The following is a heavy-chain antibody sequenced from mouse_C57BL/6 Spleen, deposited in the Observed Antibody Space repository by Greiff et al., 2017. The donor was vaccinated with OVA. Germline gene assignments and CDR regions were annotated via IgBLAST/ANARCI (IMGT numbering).Heavy chain of an antibody. CDR2: IDPSDSYT. CDR1: GYTFTSYW. Sequence: QVHVKQPGAELVKPGASVKLSCKASGYTFTSYWMQWVKQRPGQGLEWIGEIDPSDSYTNYNQKFKGKATLTVDTSSSTAYMQLSSLTSEDSAVYYCARSSLYAMDYWGQGTSVTVSS. V-gene: IGHV1-50*01. J-gene: IGHJ4*01. CDR3: ARSSLYAMDY. D-gene: IGHD6-2*01.